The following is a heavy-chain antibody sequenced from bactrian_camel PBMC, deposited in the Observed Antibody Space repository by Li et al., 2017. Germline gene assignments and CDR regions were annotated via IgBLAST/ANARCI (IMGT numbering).Heavy chain of an antibody. J-gene: IGHJ4*01. D-gene: IGHD6*01. CDR2: IDTGDGST. V-gene: IGHV3S54*01. Sequence: HVQLVESGGGSVQAGGSLRLSCVVFGYSRGSNCVGWYRQPPGRAPAEREGIAAIDTGDGSTYYLNSVEGRFTISHDNAKNTLYLQMNSLKTEDSAVYSCATGEEAESYAGIWYDKYNYWGQGTQVTVS. CDR3: ATGEEAESYAGIWYDKYNY. CDR1: GYSRGSNC.